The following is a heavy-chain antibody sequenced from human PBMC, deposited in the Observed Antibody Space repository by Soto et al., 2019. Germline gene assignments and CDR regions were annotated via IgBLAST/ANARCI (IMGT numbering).Heavy chain of an antibody. V-gene: IGHV4-34*01. CDR3: AKVMRSGGSVRYQITYYFYYYMDV. D-gene: IGHD3-10*01. CDR2: INHSGST. Sequence: QGQLQQWGAGLLKPSETLALTCAVYVGSFSDYSWTGSRQPPGKGLEYIGEINHSGSTTYNPYLRGLVTMSVDTSKNQSSLKLTSVTAADTAVYYCAKVMRSGGSVRYQITYYFYYYMDVLGKGNAVTVSS. J-gene: IGHJ6*03. CDR1: VGSFSDYS.